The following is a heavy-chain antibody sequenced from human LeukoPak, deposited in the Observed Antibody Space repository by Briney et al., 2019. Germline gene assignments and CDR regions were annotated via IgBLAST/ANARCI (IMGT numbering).Heavy chain of an antibody. CDR1: GYTFTSYY. J-gene: IGHJ4*02. D-gene: IGHD1-26*01. CDR2: INPSGGST. CDR3: ARDGASGNYYLDY. V-gene: IGHV1-46*01. Sequence: ASVTVSCKASGYTFTSYYMHWVRQAPGQGLEWMGIINPSGGSTNQAQKFEGRITMTRDTSTSTVYMELSSLSSEDTAVYYCARDGASGNYYLDYWGQGTLVTVSS.